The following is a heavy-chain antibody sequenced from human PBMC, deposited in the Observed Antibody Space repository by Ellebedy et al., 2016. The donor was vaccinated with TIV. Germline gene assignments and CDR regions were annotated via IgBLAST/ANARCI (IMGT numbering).Heavy chain of an antibody. D-gene: IGHD5-12*01. CDR3: ARWDIADY. CDR2: INTNTGNP. CDR1: GYTFISYA. Sequence: ASVKVSCKASGYTFISYAMNWVRQAPGQGLEWMGWINTNTGNPPSSQFGNPRCLFSFSSSVSTAYLQISSLKAEDTAVYYCARWDIADYWGQGTLVTVSS. V-gene: IGHV7-4-1*02. J-gene: IGHJ4*02.